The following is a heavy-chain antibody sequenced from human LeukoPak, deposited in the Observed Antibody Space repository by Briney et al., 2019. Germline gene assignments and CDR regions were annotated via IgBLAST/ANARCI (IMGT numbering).Heavy chain of an antibody. CDR3: AKDRVAGSRKFDY. Sequence: GGSLRLSCAASGFTFSGYAMSWVRQAPGKGLEWVSAISNNGNSTYYADSVKGRFTISGDNSKNTLYLQMNSLRAEDTAIYYCAKDRVAGSRKFDYWGQGALVTVSS. J-gene: IGHJ4*02. CDR2: ISNNGNST. D-gene: IGHD6-19*01. V-gene: IGHV3-23*01. CDR1: GFTFSGYA.